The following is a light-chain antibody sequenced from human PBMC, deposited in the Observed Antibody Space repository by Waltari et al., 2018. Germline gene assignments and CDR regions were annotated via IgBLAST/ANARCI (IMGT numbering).Light chain of an antibody. CDR3: QQLSSYPYT. V-gene: IGKV3-15*01. CDR1: QSVSSN. J-gene: IGKJ2*01. Sequence: EIVMTQSPATLSVSPGERATLSCRASQSVSSNLAWYQQKPGQAPRLLIYGASTRATGIPARFSGSGSGTEFTLTISSLQSEDFALYYCQQLSSYPYTFGQGTKLEIK. CDR2: GAS.